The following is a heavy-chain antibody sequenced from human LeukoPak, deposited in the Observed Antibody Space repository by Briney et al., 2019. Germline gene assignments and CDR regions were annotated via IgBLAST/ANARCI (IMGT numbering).Heavy chain of an antibody. J-gene: IGHJ4*02. CDR1: GFTFSSYG. Sequence: GGSLRLSCAASGFTFSSYGMHWVRQAPGKGLEWVAVIWYDGSNKYYADSVKGRFTISRDNSKNTVYLQMNSLRAEDTAVYYCAKKFVGITVIAGDYFDYWGQGTLVTVSS. D-gene: IGHD2-21*01. V-gene: IGHV3-30*02. CDR3: AKKFVGITVIAGDYFDY. CDR2: IWYDGSNK.